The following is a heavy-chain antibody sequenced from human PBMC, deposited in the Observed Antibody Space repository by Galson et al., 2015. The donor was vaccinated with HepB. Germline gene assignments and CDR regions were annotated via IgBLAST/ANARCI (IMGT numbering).Heavy chain of an antibody. CDR3: ARGNSSSSLDY. J-gene: IGHJ4*02. Sequence: SLRLSCAGSGFTFSNYAMHWVRQAPGKGLEWVALISYDESTKYYVDSVKGRFTMSRDNSRNTLFVQMNNLETEDTAVYYCARGNSSSSLDYWGQGTQVTVSS. CDR2: ISYDESTK. D-gene: IGHD6-6*01. V-gene: IGHV3-30-3*01. CDR1: GFTFSNYA.